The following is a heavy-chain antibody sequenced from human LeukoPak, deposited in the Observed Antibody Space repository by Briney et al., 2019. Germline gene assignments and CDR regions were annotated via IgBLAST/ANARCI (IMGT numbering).Heavy chain of an antibody. CDR1: GFTFSSYE. D-gene: IGHD3-10*01. CDR3: ARDSGVDYFDY. Sequence: SGGSLRLSCAASGFTFSSYEMNWVRQAPGKGLEWVSYISSSGSTIYYADSVKGRFTISRDNAKNSLYLQMNSLRADDTAVYYCARDSGVDYFDYWGQGTLVTVSS. V-gene: IGHV3-48*03. J-gene: IGHJ4*02. CDR2: ISSSGSTI.